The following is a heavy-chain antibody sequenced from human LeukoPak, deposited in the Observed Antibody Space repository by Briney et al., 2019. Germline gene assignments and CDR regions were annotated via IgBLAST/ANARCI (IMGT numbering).Heavy chain of an antibody. J-gene: IGHJ4*02. D-gene: IGHD2-15*01. Sequence: ASVKVSCKASGYTFTSYYIHWIRQAPGQGLEWMGIVNPSGGSTKYAQKFQGRVTMTRDMSTSTVYMDLSSLRSVDTAVYYCARAGGYCGRISCPYYFDYWGQGSLVAVSS. V-gene: IGHV1-46*01. CDR2: VNPSGGST. CDR3: ARAGGYCGRISCPYYFDY. CDR1: GYTFTSYY.